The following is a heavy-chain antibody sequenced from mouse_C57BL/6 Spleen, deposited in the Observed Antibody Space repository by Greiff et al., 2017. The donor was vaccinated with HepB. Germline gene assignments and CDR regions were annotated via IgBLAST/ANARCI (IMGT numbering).Heavy chain of an antibody. Sequence: EVKLQESGPGLVKPSQSLSLTCSVTGYSITSGYYWNWIRQFPGNKLEWMGYISYDGSNNYNPSLKNRISITRDTSKNQFFLKLNSVTTEDTATYYCAREGPYYYGSSYGAMDYWGQGTSVTVSS. J-gene: IGHJ4*01. CDR2: ISYDGSN. CDR3: AREGPYYYGSSYGAMDY. V-gene: IGHV3-6*01. CDR1: GYSITSGYY. D-gene: IGHD1-1*01.